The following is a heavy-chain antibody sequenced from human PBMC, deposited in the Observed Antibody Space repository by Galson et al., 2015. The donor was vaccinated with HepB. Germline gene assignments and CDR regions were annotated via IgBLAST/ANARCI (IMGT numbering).Heavy chain of an antibody. J-gene: IGHJ3*02. V-gene: IGHV3-9*01. D-gene: IGHD6-19*01. CDR3: AKGIAVGGTLGNDAFDI. CDR1: GFTFDDYA. CDR2: ISWSSDTI. Sequence: SLRLSCAASGFTFDDYAIHWVRQVSGKGLEWVSGISWSSDTIDYADSVKGRFTISRDNAKNSLYLQMNSLRAEDTALYYCAKGIAVGGTLGNDAFDIWGQGTMVTVSS.